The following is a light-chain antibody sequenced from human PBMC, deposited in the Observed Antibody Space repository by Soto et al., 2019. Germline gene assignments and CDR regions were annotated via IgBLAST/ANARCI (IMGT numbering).Light chain of an antibody. Sequence: EIVLTQSPGTLSLSPGERATLSCRASQSVSSSYLAWYQQKAGQAPRLLIYGASSRATGIPHRFSGSGSGTDFPLTISRLEPEDFAGYYCQQYGSSPPWTFGQGTNVELK. V-gene: IGKV3-20*01. J-gene: IGKJ1*01. CDR3: QQYGSSPPWT. CDR1: QSVSSSY. CDR2: GAS.